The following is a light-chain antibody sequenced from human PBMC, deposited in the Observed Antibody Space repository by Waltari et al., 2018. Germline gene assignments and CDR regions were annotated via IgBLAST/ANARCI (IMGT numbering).Light chain of an antibody. CDR3: QQSYSTPRYT. CDR2: GAS. J-gene: IGKJ2*01. CDR1: QNIATF. V-gene: IGKV1-39*01. Sequence: DIQMTQSPSSLSASVGDRVTITCRASQNIATFLNWYQQKSGEAPKLLIYGASSLQSGVPSRFSGSGSGTDFTLTISSLQPEDFATYYCQQSYSTPRYTFGQGTNLEI.